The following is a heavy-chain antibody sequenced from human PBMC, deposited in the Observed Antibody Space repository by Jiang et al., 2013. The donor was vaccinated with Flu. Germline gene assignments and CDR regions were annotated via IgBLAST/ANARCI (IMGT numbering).Heavy chain of an antibody. D-gene: IGHD4-23*01. CDR3: AHIKTVGYPAVVTQGFDY. V-gene: IGHV2-5*02. CDR2: IYWDDDK. CDR1: FSLNTNGVA. Sequence: FSLNTNGVAVGWVRQPPGKALEWLALIYWDDDKRYSPSLKSRLTITKDTSKNQVVLTMTNMDPVDTATYYCAHIKTVGYPAVVTQGFDYWGQGTLVTVSS. J-gene: IGHJ4*02.